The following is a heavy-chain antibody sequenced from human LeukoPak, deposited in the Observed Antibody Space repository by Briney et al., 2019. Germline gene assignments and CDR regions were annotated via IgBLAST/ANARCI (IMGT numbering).Heavy chain of an antibody. CDR2: TYYSGST. D-gene: IGHD2-2*01. CDR1: GGSISSYY. Sequence: SETLSLTCTVSGGSISSYYWSWIRQPPGKGLEWIGYTYYSGSTNYNPSLKSRVTISVDTSKNQFSLKLSSVTAADTAVYYCARGGGRYCSSTSCYSFPVDYWGQGTLVTVSS. CDR3: ARGGGRYCSSTSCYSFPVDY. V-gene: IGHV4-59*01. J-gene: IGHJ4*02.